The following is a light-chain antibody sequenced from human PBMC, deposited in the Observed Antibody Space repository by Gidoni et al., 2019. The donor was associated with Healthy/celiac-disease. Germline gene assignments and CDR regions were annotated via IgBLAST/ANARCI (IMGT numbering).Light chain of an antibody. V-gene: IGLV2-14*01. J-gene: IGLJ2*01. CDR2: EVS. Sequence: HSALTQPASVSGSPGQSITISCTGTSRDVGGYTYVSWYQHHPGKAPKLMIYEVSNRPSGVSNRFSGSKSGNTASLTISGLQAEDEADYYCSSYTSSSTHVVFGGGTKLTVL. CDR3: SSYTSSSTHVV. CDR1: SRDVGGYTY.